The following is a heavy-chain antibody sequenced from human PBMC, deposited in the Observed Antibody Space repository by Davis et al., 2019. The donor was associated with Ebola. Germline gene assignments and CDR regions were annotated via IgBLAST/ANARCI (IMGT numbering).Heavy chain of an antibody. Sequence: GESLKISCAASGFTFSNAWMSWVRQAPGKGLEWVGRIKSKTDGGTTDYAAPVKGRFTISRDDSKSIAYLQMNSLKTEDTAVYYCTKRFDYWGQGTLVTVSS. J-gene: IGHJ4*02. CDR1: GFTFSNAW. CDR3: TKRFDY. CDR2: IKSKTDGGTT. V-gene: IGHV3-15*01.